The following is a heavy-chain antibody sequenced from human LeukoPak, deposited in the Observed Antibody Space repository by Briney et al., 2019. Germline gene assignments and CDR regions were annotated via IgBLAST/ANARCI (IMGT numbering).Heavy chain of an antibody. J-gene: IGHJ4*02. CDR1: GGSISSSSYY. D-gene: IGHD5-24*01. V-gene: IGHV4-39*01. Sequence: SETLSLTCTVSGGSISSSSYYWGWIRQPPGKGLEWIGSIYYSGSTYYNPSLKSRVTISVDTSKNQFSLKLSSVTAADTAVYYCARGTRRDKYYFDYWGQGTLVTVSS. CDR3: ARGTRRDKYYFDY. CDR2: IYYSGST.